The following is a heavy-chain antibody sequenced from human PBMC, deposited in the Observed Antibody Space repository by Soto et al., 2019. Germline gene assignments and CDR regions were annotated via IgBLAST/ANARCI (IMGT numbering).Heavy chain of an antibody. Sequence: PGESLKISCKGSGYSFTSYWIGWVRQMPGKGLEWMGIIYPGDSDTRYSPSFQGQVTISADKSISTAYLQWSSLKASDTAMYYCASPGYYYDSSGYPNMGYYYYGMEVWGQGTTVTVSS. CDR2: IYPGDSDT. CDR1: GYSFTSYW. CDR3: ASPGYYYDSSGYPNMGYYYYGMEV. V-gene: IGHV5-51*01. D-gene: IGHD3-22*01. J-gene: IGHJ6*02.